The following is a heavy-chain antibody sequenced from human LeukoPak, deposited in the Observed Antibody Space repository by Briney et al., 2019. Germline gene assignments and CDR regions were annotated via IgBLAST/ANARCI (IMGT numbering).Heavy chain of an antibody. J-gene: IGHJ6*03. CDR2: ISGSGNYI. V-gene: IGHV3-21*06. Sequence: GGSLRLSCAASEVTFSTYTMTWVRQAPGKGLEWVSSISGSGNYIYYADSLKGRFTISRDNAKNSLYLQMDSLRVEDTAEYYCARDPYSGNYGAYYYYYMDVWGKGTTVTVSS. CDR3: ARDPYSGNYGAYYYYYMDV. CDR1: EVTFSTYT. D-gene: IGHD1-26*01.